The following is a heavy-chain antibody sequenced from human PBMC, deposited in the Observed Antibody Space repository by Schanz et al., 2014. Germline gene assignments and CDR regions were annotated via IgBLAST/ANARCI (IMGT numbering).Heavy chain of an antibody. CDR2: ISGSGGST. D-gene: IGHD4-17*01. CDR1: GFTFSTYA. J-gene: IGHJ4*02. V-gene: IGHV3-23*01. Sequence: VQLLQFGGGVVQPGRSLRLSCAASGFTFSTYAMSWVRQAPGKGLEWVSAISGSGGSTYYADSVKGRFTISRDNAKNSLFLQMNRLRAEDTAVYYCARPRFDYGEVDYWGQGTLVTVSS. CDR3: ARPRFDYGEVDY.